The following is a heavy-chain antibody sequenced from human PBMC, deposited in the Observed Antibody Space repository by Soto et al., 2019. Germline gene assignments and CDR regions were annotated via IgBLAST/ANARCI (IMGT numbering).Heavy chain of an antibody. CDR1: GFTFSSYA. CDR2: ISGSGGSA. V-gene: IGHV3-23*01. J-gene: IGHJ6*03. Sequence: GGSLRLSCAASGFTFSSYAMSWVRQAPGKGLEWVSAISGSGGSAYYADSVKGRFTISRDNSKNTLYLQMNSLRAEDTAVYYCAKDLLRYFDWLIPTFYYYYYMDVWGKGTTVTVSS. CDR3: AKDLLRYFDWLIPTFYYYYYMDV. D-gene: IGHD3-9*01.